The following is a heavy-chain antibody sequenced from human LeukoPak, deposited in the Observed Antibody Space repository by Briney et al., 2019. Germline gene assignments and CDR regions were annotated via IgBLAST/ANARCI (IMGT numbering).Heavy chain of an antibody. CDR3: AKAEDYYYDSSGYYYLDY. V-gene: IGHV3-23*01. CDR2: ISGSGGST. D-gene: IGHD3-22*01. J-gene: IGHJ4*02. CDR1: GFTFSSYA. Sequence: SGGSLRLSCAASGFTFSSYAMSWVRQAPGKGLEWVSAISGSGGSTYYADSVKGRFTISRDNSKNTLYLQMNSLRAEDTAVYYCAKAEDYYYDSSGYYYLDYWGQGTLVTVSS.